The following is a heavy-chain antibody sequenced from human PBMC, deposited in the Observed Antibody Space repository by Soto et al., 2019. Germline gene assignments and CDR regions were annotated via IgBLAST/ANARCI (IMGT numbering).Heavy chain of an antibody. Sequence: GASVKVSCKASGVTFSSYAISWVRQAPGQGLEWMGGIIPIFGTANYAQKFQGRVTITADESTSTAYMELSSLRSEDTAVYYCASGSSWYLDYLGQGTLVTVSS. CDR3: ASGSSWYLDY. V-gene: IGHV1-69*13. CDR2: IIPIFGTA. J-gene: IGHJ4*02. CDR1: GVTFSSYA. D-gene: IGHD6-13*01.